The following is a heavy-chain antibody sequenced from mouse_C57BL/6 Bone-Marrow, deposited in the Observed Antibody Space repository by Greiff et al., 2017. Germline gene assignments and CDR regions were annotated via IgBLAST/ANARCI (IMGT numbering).Heavy chain of an antibody. CDR2: IRNKANNHAT. J-gene: IGHJ1*03. Sequence: EVKLMESGGGLVQPGGSMKLSCAASGFTFSDAWMDWVRQSPEKGLEWVAEIRNKANNHATYYEESVKGRFTISRDDSKSSVYLQMNSLRAEDTGIYYCTRDYGSSSYWYFDVWGTGTTVTVSS. CDR3: TRDYGSSSYWYFDV. D-gene: IGHD1-1*01. CDR1: GFTFSDAW. V-gene: IGHV6-6*01.